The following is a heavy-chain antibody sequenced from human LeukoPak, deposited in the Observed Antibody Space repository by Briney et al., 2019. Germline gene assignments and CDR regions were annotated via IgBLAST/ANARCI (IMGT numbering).Heavy chain of an antibody. CDR1: GFTFSSYA. CDR3: AKPYVVVPAAMADY. Sequence: GGSLRLSCAASGFTFSSYAMSWVRQAPGKGLEWVAFVRYDGSNKYYADSVKGRFTISRDNSKNTLYLQMNSLRAEDTAVYYCAKPYVVVPAAMADYWGQGTLVTVSS. CDR2: VRYDGSNK. J-gene: IGHJ4*02. D-gene: IGHD2-2*01. V-gene: IGHV3-30*02.